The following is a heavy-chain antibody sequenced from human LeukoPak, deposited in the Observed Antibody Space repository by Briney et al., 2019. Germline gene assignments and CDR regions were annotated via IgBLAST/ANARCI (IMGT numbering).Heavy chain of an antibody. D-gene: IGHD3-10*02. CDR1: GFIFDDHG. Sequence: GGSLRLSCAASGFIFDDHGMSWVRQAPGKGLEWVSGINWNGGSTGYADSVKGRFTISRDNAKNSLYLQMNSLRAEDTAVYYCAELGITMIGGVWGKGTTVTISS. J-gene: IGHJ6*04. CDR3: AELGITMIGGV. CDR2: INWNGGST. V-gene: IGHV3-20*04.